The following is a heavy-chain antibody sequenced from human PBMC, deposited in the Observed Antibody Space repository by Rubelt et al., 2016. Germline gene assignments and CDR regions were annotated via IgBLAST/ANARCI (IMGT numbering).Heavy chain of an antibody. J-gene: IGHJ6*02. Sequence: QVPGKGLVWVSRINSDGSSTSYVDSVKGRFTFSRDNSKNTVYIQMNSLRVEDTAVYYCARGGYCGSTSCYFGMDVWGQGTTVTVSS. CDR3: ARGGYCGSTSCYFGMDV. D-gene: IGHD2-2*01. V-gene: IGHV3-74*01. CDR2: INSDGSST.